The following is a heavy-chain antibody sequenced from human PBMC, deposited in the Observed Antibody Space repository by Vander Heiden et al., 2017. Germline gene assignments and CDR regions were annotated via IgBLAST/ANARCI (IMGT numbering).Heavy chain of an antibody. CDR3: ARKADYYDSSGYYYAWFDP. Sequence: QVQLVQSGAEVKKPGASMTVSCKASGYTFTGYYNHWVRQAPGQGLEWMGWINPDSGDTNSAQKFQGRVTMTRDTSISTAYMELSRLRSDDTAVYYCARKADYYDSSGYYYAWFDPWGQGTLVTVSS. CDR1: GYTFTGYY. D-gene: IGHD3-22*01. CDR2: INPDSGDT. J-gene: IGHJ5*02. V-gene: IGHV1-2*02.